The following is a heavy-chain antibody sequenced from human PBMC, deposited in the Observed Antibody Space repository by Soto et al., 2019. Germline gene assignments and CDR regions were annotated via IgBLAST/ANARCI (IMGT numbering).Heavy chain of an antibody. CDR3: ARATSTYYDFWSGYYDYYYYMDV. D-gene: IGHD3-3*01. CDR2: INHSGST. V-gene: IGHV4-34*01. CDR1: GGSFSGYY. Sequence: PSETLSLTCAVYGGSFSGYYWSWIRQPPGKGLEWIGEINHSGSTNYNPSLKSRVTISVDTSKNQFSLKLSSVTAADTAVYYCARATSTYYDFWSGYYDYYYYMDVRGKGTTVTVSS. J-gene: IGHJ6*03.